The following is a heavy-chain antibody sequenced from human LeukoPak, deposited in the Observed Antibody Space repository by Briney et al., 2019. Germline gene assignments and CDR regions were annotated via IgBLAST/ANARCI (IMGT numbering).Heavy chain of an antibody. D-gene: IGHD6-19*01. Sequence: ASVKVSCKASGGTFSSYAISWVRQAPGQGLEWMGGIIPIFGTANYAQKFQGRVTITADKSTSTAYMELSSLRSEDTAVYYCARAPSGWFHYFDYWGQGTLVTVSS. V-gene: IGHV1-69*06. CDR2: IIPIFGTA. CDR1: GGTFSSYA. J-gene: IGHJ4*02. CDR3: ARAPSGWFHYFDY.